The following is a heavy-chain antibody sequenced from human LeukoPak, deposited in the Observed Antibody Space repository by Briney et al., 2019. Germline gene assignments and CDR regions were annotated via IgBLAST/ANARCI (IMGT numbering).Heavy chain of an antibody. D-gene: IGHD6-13*01. CDR3: ARTGYSRPYYYYYGMDV. Sequence: SETLSLTCTVSGGSISSYYWSWIRQPPGKGLEWIGYIYYSGSTNYNPSLKSRVTISVDTSKNQFSLKLSSVTAADTAVYYCARTGYSRPYYYYYGMDVWGQGTTVTVSS. CDR1: GGSISSYY. V-gene: IGHV4-59*01. CDR2: IYYSGST. J-gene: IGHJ6*02.